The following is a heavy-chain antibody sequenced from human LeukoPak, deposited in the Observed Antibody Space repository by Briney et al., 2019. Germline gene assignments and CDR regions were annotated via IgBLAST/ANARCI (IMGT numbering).Heavy chain of an antibody. V-gene: IGHV1-2*06. CDR3: ARVGTGGDYTSY. Sequence: ASVTVSCKASGYTFTGYYMHWVRQAPGQGLEWMGRINPNSGGTNYAQKFQGRVTMTRDTSISTAYMELSRLRSDDTAVYYCARVGTGGDYTSYWGQGTLVTVSS. CDR1: GYTFTGYY. CDR2: INPNSGGT. J-gene: IGHJ4*02. D-gene: IGHD4-17*01.